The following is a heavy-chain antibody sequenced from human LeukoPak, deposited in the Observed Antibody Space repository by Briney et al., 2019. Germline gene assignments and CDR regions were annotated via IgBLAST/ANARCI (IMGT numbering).Heavy chain of an antibody. CDR3: AKSNGEWSRQHAFDF. CDR2: IWHDGSTK. D-gene: IGHD3-3*01. V-gene: IGHV3-33*06. CDR1: GFTFSTYL. J-gene: IGHJ3*01. Sequence: PGGSLRLSCAASGFTFSTYLMHWVRQAPGKGLDWVAIIWHDGSTKYYADSVKGRFTISRDNSKNTLYLEMNSLRAEDTALYFCAKSNGEWSRQHAFDFWGQGTMVTVSS.